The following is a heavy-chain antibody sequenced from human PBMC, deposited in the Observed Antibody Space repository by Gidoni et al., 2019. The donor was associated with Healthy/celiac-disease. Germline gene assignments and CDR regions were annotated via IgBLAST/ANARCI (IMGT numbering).Heavy chain of an antibody. CDR3: AKDNGRGVSYGHDG. CDR2: ISWNSGSR. J-gene: IGHJ4*02. D-gene: IGHD3-10*02. Sequence: EVQLVESGGGWVQPGRSMRLSCAASGFPFDYYAMHWVRPAPGKGLALVSGISWNSGSRGYADSVKGRFTSSRDNAKNSLYLQMNSLRAEDTALYYCAKDNGRGVSYGHDGWGQGTLVTVSS. CDR1: GFPFDYYA. V-gene: IGHV3-9*01.